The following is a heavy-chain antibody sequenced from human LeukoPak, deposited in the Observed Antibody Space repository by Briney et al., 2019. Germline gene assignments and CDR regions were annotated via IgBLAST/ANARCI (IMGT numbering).Heavy chain of an antibody. Sequence: ASVKVSCKASGYTFTSYGISWVRQAPGQGLEWMGWISAYNGNTNYAQKLQGRVTMTTDTSTSTAYMELRSLRSDDTAVYYCARDLDMDMMDNWFDPWGQGTLVTVSS. D-gene: IGHD2-2*03. J-gene: IGHJ5*02. V-gene: IGHV1-18*01. CDR2: ISAYNGNT. CDR3: ARDLDMDMMDNWFDP. CDR1: GYTFTSYG.